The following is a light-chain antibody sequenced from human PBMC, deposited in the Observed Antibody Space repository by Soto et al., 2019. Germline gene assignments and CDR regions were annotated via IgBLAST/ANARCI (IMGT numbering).Light chain of an antibody. CDR2: LNSDGSH. CDR1: SGHSSYA. Sequence: QSVLTQSPSASASLGASVTLTCTLSSGHSSYAIAWHQQQPEKGPRYLMKLNSDGSHSKGDGIPDRFSGSSSGAERYLTISSLQSEDEADYYCQTWGTGIRVFGTGTKVTVL. V-gene: IGLV4-69*01. J-gene: IGLJ1*01. CDR3: QTWGTGIRV.